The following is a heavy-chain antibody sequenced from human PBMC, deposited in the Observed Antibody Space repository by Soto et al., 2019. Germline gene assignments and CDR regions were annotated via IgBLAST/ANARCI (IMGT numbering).Heavy chain of an antibody. V-gene: IGHV3-30*18. D-gene: IGHD6-13*01. J-gene: IGHJ6*02. CDR3: AKDLLPYSSSWYEGRHGGLGEYGMDV. CDR1: GFTFSSYG. Sequence: PGGSLRLSCAASGFTFSSYGMHWVRQAPGKGLEWVAVISYDGSNKYYADSVKGRFTISRDNSKNTRYLQMNSLRAEDTAVYYCAKDLLPYSSSWYEGRHGGLGEYGMDVWGQGTTVTVSS. CDR2: ISYDGSNK.